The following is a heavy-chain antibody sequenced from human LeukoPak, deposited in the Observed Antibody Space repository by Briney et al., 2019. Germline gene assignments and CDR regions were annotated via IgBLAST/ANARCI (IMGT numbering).Heavy chain of an antibody. V-gene: IGHV1-69*04. D-gene: IGHD3-22*01. Sequence: ASVTVSCKASGGTFSSYAISWVRQAPGQGLEWMGRIIPILGIANYAQKFQGRVTITADKSTSTAYMELSSLRSEDTAVYYCARGYYYDSSGNYWGQGTLVTVSS. CDR1: GGTFSSYA. CDR2: IIPILGIA. J-gene: IGHJ4*02. CDR3: ARGYYYDSSGNY.